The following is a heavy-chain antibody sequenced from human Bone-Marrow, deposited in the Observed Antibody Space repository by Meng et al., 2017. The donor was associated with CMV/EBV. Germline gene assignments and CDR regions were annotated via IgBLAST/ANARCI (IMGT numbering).Heavy chain of an antibody. Sequence: SSVKVSCKASGGTFSSYAISWVRRAPGQGLEWMGGINPIFGTANYEQKFQGRVTITSDESLSTAYMELSSLRAEDTAVYYCERDRQVARYYYYGMDVWGQGTTVTVSS. CDR3: ERDRQVARYYYYGMDV. V-gene: IGHV1-69*13. CDR1: GGTFSSYA. J-gene: IGHJ6*02. CDR2: INPIFGTA.